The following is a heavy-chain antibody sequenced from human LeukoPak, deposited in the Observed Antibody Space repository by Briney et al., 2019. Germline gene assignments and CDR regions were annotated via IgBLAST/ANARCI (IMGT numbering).Heavy chain of an antibody. J-gene: IGHJ6*03. CDR3: ARIRGSTLPISYMDV. V-gene: IGHV3-48*04. CDR2: ISVSGT. D-gene: IGHD6-13*01. Sequence: SLRLSCTASGFTFGGYSIHSVRRAPGKGLEWLSYISVSGTIHADSVMGRVTVSRDNAKNSPYLQMNSLRAEDTAVYYCARIRGSTLPISYMDVWGKSTTVTVSS. CDR1: GFTFGGYS.